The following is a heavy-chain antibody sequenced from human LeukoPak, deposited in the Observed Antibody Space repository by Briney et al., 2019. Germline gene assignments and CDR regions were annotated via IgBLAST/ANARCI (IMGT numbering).Heavy chain of an antibody. CDR2: VHSSGGA. V-gene: IGHV4-59*11. Sequence: SETLSLTCTVSGGSISSHYWSWIRQPPGQGLEWIGYVHSSGGANYNPSLKSRVTMSVDTSKNQFSLKLSSVTAADTAVYYCARADGSYYDYWGQGTLVTVSS. J-gene: IGHJ4*02. CDR1: GGSISSHY. D-gene: IGHD1-26*01. CDR3: ARADGSYYDY.